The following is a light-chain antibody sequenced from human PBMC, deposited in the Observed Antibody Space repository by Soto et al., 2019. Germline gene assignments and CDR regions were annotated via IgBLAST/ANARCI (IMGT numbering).Light chain of an antibody. CDR3: CSYAGTYTYV. V-gene: IGLV1-44*01. Sequence: QSVLTQPPSASGTPGQRVTFSCSGSSSNIGINTVNWYRQLPGTAPQLLISDNHRRPSGVPDRFSGSKSGNTASLTISDLQPEDEADYYCCSYAGTYTYVFGTGTKGTVL. CDR1: SSNIGINT. CDR2: DNH. J-gene: IGLJ1*01.